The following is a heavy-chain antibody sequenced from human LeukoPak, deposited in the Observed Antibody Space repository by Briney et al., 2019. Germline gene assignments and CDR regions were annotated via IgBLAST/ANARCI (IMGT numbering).Heavy chain of an antibody. V-gene: IGHV1-69*13. Sequence: AVKVSCKASGGTFSSYAISWVRQAPGQGLEWMGGIIPIFGTANYAQKFQGRVTITADESTSTAYMELSSLRSEDTAVYYCAREEDYYGSGSKGNAFDIWGQGTMVTVSS. D-gene: IGHD3-10*01. J-gene: IGHJ3*02. CDR1: GGTFSSYA. CDR3: AREEDYYGSGSKGNAFDI. CDR2: IIPIFGTA.